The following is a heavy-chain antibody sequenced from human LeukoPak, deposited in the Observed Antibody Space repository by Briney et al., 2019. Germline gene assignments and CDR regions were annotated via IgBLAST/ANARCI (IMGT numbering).Heavy chain of an antibody. CDR3: ARVPQDIVVVPAAALGHFDY. CDR2: ISAYNGNT. Sequence: ASVKVSCKASGHTFTSYGISWVRQAPGQGLEWMGWISAYNGNTNYAQKLQGRVTMTTDTSTSTAYMELRSLRSDDTAVYYCARVPQDIVVVPAAALGHFDYWGQGTLVTVSS. V-gene: IGHV1-18*01. CDR1: GHTFTSYG. J-gene: IGHJ4*02. D-gene: IGHD2-2*01.